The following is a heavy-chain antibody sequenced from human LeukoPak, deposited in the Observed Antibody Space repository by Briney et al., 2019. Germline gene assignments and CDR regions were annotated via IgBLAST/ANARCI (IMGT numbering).Heavy chain of an antibody. CDR1: GYTFTSYG. D-gene: IGHD6-19*01. V-gene: IGHV1-69*04. CDR2: IIPLLGIG. J-gene: IGHJ4*02. CDR3: ARDDEGVAGHNTFEY. Sequence: SVKVSCKASGYTFTSYGISWVRQAPGQGLEWMGRIIPLLGIGNYAQKFQGRVTITADKSTSTAYMEVSSLRSEDTAVYYCARDDEGVAGHNTFEYWGQGTLVTVSS.